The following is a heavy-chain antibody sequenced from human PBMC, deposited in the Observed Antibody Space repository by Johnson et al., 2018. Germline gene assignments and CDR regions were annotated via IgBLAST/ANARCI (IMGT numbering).Heavy chain of an antibody. CDR3: ARGGSLAASYYYYYMDV. CDR1: GFTFSSYG. CDR2: ISYDGSNK. Sequence: QVQLVQSGGGVVQPGRSLRLSCAASGFTFSSYGMHWVRQAPGKGLAWVEVISYDGSNKYYADSVKGRFTISRDNSKNTLYLQMNSLRGEDTALYYCARGGSLAASYYYYYMDVWGKGTTVTVSS. J-gene: IGHJ6*03. D-gene: IGHD2-15*01. V-gene: IGHV3-30*03.